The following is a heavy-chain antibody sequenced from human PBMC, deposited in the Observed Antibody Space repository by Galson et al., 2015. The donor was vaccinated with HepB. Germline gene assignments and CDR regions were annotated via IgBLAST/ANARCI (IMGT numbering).Heavy chain of an antibody. J-gene: IGHJ4*02. CDR1: GVSISSSSYY. D-gene: IGHD1-1*01. CDR3: FSGGRSESSNNW. CDR2: VYYSGST. Sequence: ETLSLTCIVSGVSISSSSYYWAWIRQPPGKGLEWVGSVYYSGSTYYNPSLKSRVTISADTFKNQFSLKLSSVTAADPAVYYCFSGGRSESSNNWWGQGTLVTVSS. V-gene: IGHV4-39*01.